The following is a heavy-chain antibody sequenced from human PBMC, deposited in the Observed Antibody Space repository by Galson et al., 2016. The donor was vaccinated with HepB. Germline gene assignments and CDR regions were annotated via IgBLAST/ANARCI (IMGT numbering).Heavy chain of an antibody. V-gene: IGHV3-53*01. CDR1: GFNVSRYY. D-gene: IGHD6-19*01. J-gene: IGHJ3*02. Sequence: SLRLSCAASGFNVSRYYMSWVRQAPGKGLEWVSVIYSGGGTFYADSVKGRFTISRDNSRSTLYVQMNNLRAEDTAVYYCARDYPGSSGNVGTFDIWGQGTMVAVSS. CDR2: IYSGGGT. CDR3: ARDYPGSSGNVGTFDI.